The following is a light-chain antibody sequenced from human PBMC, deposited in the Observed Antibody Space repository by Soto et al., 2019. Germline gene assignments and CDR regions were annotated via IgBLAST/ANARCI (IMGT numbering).Light chain of an antibody. Sequence: EIVMTQSPATLSVSPGERATLSCRASQSVTSNLAWYQQKPGQAPRLLISRASTRATGIPARFSGSVSGTEFTLTISSLQSEDFAVYYCQQYNNWPPLTFGGGTRVEIK. CDR1: QSVTSN. CDR3: QQYNNWPPLT. CDR2: RAS. J-gene: IGKJ4*01. V-gene: IGKV3-15*01.